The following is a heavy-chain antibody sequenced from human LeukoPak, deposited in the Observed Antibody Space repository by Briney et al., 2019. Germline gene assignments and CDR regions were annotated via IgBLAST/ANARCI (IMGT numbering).Heavy chain of an antibody. V-gene: IGHV4-39*07. D-gene: IGHD2-21*02. CDR3: ARDFAYCGGDCYSPDAFDI. CDR2: IYYSGST. J-gene: IGHJ3*02. CDR1: GGSISSSSYY. Sequence: SETLSLTCTVSGGSISSSSYYWGWIRQPPGKGLEWIGSIYYSGSTYYNPSLKSRVTISVDTSKNQFSLKLSSVTAADTAVYYCARDFAYCGGDCYSPDAFDIWGQGTMVTVSS.